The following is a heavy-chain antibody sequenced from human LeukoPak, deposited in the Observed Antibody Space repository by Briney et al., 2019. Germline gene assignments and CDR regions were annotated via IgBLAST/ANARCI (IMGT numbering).Heavy chain of an antibody. D-gene: IGHD3-22*01. CDR2: IYHSGST. J-gene: IGHJ4*02. Sequence: PSETLSLTCTVSGYSISSGYYWGWIRQPPGKGLEWIGSIYHSGSTYYNPSLKSRVTISVDTSKNQFSLKLSSVTAADTAVYYCARGGPNYYYDSSGYSYFDYWGQGTLVTVSS. V-gene: IGHV4-38-2*02. CDR3: ARGGPNYYYDSSGYSYFDY. CDR1: GYSISSGYY.